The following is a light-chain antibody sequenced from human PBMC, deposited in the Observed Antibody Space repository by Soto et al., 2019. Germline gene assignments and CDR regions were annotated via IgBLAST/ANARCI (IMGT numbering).Light chain of an antibody. CDR1: QSISSW. J-gene: IGKJ1*01. CDR2: DAS. Sequence: DSQMTQSPSTLSASVGDRVTISCRASQSISSWLAWYQQKPGKXPXXLIYDASSLESGVPSRFSGSGSATEFTLTISSLQPDDVATYYCQHYNSYSEAFGQGTKVDI. CDR3: QHYNSYSEA. V-gene: IGKV1-5*01.